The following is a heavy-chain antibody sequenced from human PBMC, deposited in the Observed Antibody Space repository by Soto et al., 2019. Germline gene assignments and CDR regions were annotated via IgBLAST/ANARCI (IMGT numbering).Heavy chain of an antibody. J-gene: IGHJ3*02. V-gene: IGHV1-18*01. CDR3: ARGEYYYDSSGYSFPDAFDI. Sequence: QVQLVPSGAEVKKPGASVKVSCKASGYTFTSYGISWVRQAPGQGLEWMGWISAYNGNTNYAQKLQGRVTMTTDTSTSTAYMELRSLRSDDTAVYYCARGEYYYDSSGYSFPDAFDIWGQGTMVTVSS. CDR2: ISAYNGNT. D-gene: IGHD3-22*01. CDR1: GYTFTSYG.